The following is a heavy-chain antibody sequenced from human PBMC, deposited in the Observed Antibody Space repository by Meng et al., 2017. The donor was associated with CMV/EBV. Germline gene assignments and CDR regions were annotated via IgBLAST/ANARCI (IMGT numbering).Heavy chain of an antibody. J-gene: IGHJ6*02. Sequence: SETLSLTCTVSGGSVSSGSYYWSWIRQPPGKGLEWIGYIYYSGSTYYNPSLKSRVTISVDTSKNQFSLKLSSVTAADTAVYYCARGISFNFGVVTLYYYYGMDVWGQGTTVTVSS. CDR2: IYYSGST. V-gene: IGHV4-61*01. CDR3: ARGISFNFGVVTLYYYYGMDV. D-gene: IGHD3-3*01. CDR1: GGSVSSGSYY.